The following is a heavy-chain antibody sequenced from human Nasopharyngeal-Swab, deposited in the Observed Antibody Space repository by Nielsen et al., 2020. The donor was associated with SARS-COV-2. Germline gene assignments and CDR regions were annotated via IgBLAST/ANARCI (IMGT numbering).Heavy chain of an antibody. V-gene: IGHV4-39*01. Sequence: WIRQPPGKGLEWIGSIYYSGATYYSPSLKSRLTISVDTSQNQFSLTVSSVTASDTAVYYCVRDNYYHYYMDVWGQGTTVTDSS. CDR2: IYYSGAT. J-gene: IGHJ6*03. CDR3: VRDNYYHYYMDV. D-gene: IGHD2-15*01.